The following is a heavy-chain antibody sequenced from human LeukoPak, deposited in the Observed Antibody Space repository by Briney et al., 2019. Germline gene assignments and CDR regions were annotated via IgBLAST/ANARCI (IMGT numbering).Heavy chain of an antibody. CDR3: AREASIGDWSVNY. D-gene: IGHD3-9*01. J-gene: IGHJ4*02. CDR1: GFTFSSYS. CDR2: ISSSGDYT. V-gene: IGHV3-21*01. Sequence: GGSLRLSCAASGFTFSSYSMNWVRQAPGKGLEWVSSISSSGDYTYYADSVKGRFTISRDNAKNSLYLQMNSLRAEDTAVYYCAREASIGDWSVNYWGQGTLVTVSS.